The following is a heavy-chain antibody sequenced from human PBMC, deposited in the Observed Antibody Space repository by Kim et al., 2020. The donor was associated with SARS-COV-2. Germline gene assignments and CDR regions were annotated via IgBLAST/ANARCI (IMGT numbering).Heavy chain of an antibody. V-gene: IGHV3-48*02. J-gene: IGHJ4*02. Sequence: GGSLRLSCAASGFTFSNYNMKWVRQAPGKGLEWVSYISSDSTTIHYADSVKGRFTISRDNGQNSLYLQMNSLRDADTAVYYCARSGNYYFDFWGQGTLVTVSS. CDR2: ISSDSTTI. CDR1: GFTFSNYN. CDR3: ARSGNYYFDF. D-gene: IGHD1-26*01.